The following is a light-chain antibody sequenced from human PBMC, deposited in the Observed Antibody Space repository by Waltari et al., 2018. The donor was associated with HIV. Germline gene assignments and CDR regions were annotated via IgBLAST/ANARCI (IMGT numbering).Light chain of an antibody. CDR2: AAA. Sequence: DIQMTQSPSSVSASVGDRVTITCRASQPISTGLAWYQQKPGKAPKLLIYAAATLQGGVPARFSRSGSGTDFTLTISSLQPEDFATYYCQQANSFPLTFGGGTKVDIK. CDR1: QPISTG. J-gene: IGKJ4*01. CDR3: QQANSFPLT. V-gene: IGKV1D-12*01.